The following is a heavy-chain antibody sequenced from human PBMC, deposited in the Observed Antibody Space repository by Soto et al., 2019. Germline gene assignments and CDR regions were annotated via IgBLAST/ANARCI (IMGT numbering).Heavy chain of an antibody. CDR1: GDSVSSNSAA. J-gene: IGHJ6*03. CDR2: TYYRSKWYN. Sequence: PSQTLSLTCAISGDSVSSNSAAWNWIRQSPSRGLEWLGRTYYRSKWYNDYAVSVKSRITINPDTSKNQFSLQLNSVTPEDTAVYYCARALGYCSSTSCYYYYMDVWGKGTTVTVSS. V-gene: IGHV6-1*01. CDR3: ARALGYCSSTSCYYYYMDV. D-gene: IGHD2-2*01.